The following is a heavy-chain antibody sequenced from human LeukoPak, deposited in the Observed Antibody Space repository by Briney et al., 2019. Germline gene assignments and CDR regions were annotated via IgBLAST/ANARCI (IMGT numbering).Heavy chain of an antibody. J-gene: IGHJ4*02. Sequence: GGSLRLSCTGAGFTFSDYAMSWFRQAPGEGLEWVGFIRSKGYGGTTEYAASVKGRFTISRDDSKSIAYLQMNSLKTEDTAVYYSTRRMTFDYWGQGTLVTVSS. V-gene: IGHV3-49*03. D-gene: IGHD2-21*02. CDR2: IRSKGYGGTT. CDR3: TRRMTFDY. CDR1: GFTFSDYA.